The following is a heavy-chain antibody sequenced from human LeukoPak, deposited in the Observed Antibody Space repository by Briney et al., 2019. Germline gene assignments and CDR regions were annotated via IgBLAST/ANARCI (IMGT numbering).Heavy chain of an antibody. V-gene: IGHV3-7*01. CDR3: ARDDSTGYLYLDY. Sequence: HPGGSLRLSCAASGFTFGSYWMSWVRQAPGKGLEWVANTKEDGSETYYVDSVKCRFTISRDNAKNALYLQMNSLRGEDTAVYYCARDDSTGYLYLDYWGQGSLVTVSS. D-gene: IGHD3-22*01. CDR2: TKEDGSET. J-gene: IGHJ4*02. CDR1: GFTFGSYW.